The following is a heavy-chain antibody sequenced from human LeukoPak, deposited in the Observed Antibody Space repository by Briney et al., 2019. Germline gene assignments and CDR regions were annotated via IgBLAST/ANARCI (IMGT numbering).Heavy chain of an antibody. J-gene: IGHJ4*02. CDR1: GYTFTSYG. Sequence: ASVKASCKASGYTFTSYGISWVRQAPGQGLEWMGWISAYNGNTNYAQKLQGRVTMTTDTSTSTAYMELRSLRSDDTAVYYCARDLSYYGSGSYYFGQWGQGTLVTVSS. V-gene: IGHV1-18*01. D-gene: IGHD3-10*01. CDR3: ARDLSYYGSGSYYFGQ. CDR2: ISAYNGNT.